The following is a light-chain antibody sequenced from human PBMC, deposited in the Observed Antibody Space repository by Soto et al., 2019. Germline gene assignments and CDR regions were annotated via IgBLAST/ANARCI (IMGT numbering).Light chain of an antibody. Sequence: IQMTQSPSPLSATAGDRVTITCRASQSISSWLSWYQQKPGKAPKLLIYDASNLESGVPSRFSGSGSGTEFTLSISSLQPDDFATYYCQHYKMYSPWTFGQGTKVDI. V-gene: IGKV1-5*01. CDR2: DAS. J-gene: IGKJ1*01. CDR1: QSISSW. CDR3: QHYKMYSPWT.